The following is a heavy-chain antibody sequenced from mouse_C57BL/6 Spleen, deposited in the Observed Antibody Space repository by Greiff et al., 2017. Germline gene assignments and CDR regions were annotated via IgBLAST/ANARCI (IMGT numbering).Heavy chain of an antibody. J-gene: IGHJ1*03. CDR2: IRNKANGYTT. Sequence: EVKLVESGGGLVQPGGSLSLSCAASGFTFTDYYMSWVRQPPGKALEWLGFIRNKANGYTTEYSASVKGRFTISRDNSQSILYLQMNALRAEDSATYYCARRYWGYFDVWGTVTTVTVSS. CDR1: GFTFTDYY. V-gene: IGHV7-3*01. CDR3: ARRYWGYFDV. D-gene: IGHD4-1*01.